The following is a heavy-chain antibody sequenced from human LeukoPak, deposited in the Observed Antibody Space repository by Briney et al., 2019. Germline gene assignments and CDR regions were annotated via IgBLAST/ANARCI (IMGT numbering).Heavy chain of an antibody. Sequence: GGSLRLSCAASGFTFTSFGMHWVRQAPGKGLEWVAVISYDGSKTFYGDSVKGRFTISRDNSKSTLFLQMNSLRVEDTAVYHCAKDALWSGSPGGFDPWGQGTLVTVSS. CDR1: GFTFTSFG. D-gene: IGHD1-26*01. V-gene: IGHV3-30*18. J-gene: IGHJ5*02. CDR3: AKDALWSGSPGGFDP. CDR2: ISYDGSKT.